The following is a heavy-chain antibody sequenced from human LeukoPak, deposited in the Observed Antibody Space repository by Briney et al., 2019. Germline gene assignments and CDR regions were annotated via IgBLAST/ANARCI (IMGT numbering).Heavy chain of an antibody. J-gene: IGHJ4*02. D-gene: IGHD3-22*01. Sequence: GGSLRLSCAASGFTFSTYGMNWVRQAPGKGLEWVSAISGSGGNTYYADSVKGRFTISRDSSKNTLYLQMNSLRAEDTAVYYCAKNRLVYDRSVYSLFYYFDYWGQGTLVTVSS. V-gene: IGHV3-23*01. CDR3: AKNRLVYDRSVYSLFYYFDY. CDR2: ISGSGGNT. CDR1: GFTFSTYG.